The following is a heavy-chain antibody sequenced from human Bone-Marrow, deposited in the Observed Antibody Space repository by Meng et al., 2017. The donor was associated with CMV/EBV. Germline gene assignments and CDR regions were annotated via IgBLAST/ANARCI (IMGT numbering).Heavy chain of an antibody. J-gene: IGHJ6*02. CDR1: GFTFSSYS. CDR2: ISSSSSYI. Sequence: GGSLRLSCAASGFTFSSYSMNWVRQAPGKGLEWVSSISSSSSYIYYADSVKGRFTISRDNAKNSLYLQMNSLRAEDTAVYYCARESLGVWSGYYYYYGMDVWGQGTTVTVSS. CDR3: ARESLGVWSGYYYYYGMDV. D-gene: IGHD3-3*01. V-gene: IGHV3-21*01.